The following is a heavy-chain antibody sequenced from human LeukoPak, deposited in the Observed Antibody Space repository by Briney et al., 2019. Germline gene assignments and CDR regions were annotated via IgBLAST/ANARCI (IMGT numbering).Heavy chain of an antibody. CDR3: ASVDTANGWFDP. Sequence: GGSLRLSCAASGFTFSSYAMSWVRQAPGKGLEWVSAISGSGGSTYYADSVKGRFTISRDNSKNTLYLQMNSLRAEDTVVYYCASVDTANGWFDPWGQGTLVTVSS. D-gene: IGHD5-18*01. CDR2: ISGSGGST. CDR1: GFTFSSYA. V-gene: IGHV3-23*01. J-gene: IGHJ5*02.